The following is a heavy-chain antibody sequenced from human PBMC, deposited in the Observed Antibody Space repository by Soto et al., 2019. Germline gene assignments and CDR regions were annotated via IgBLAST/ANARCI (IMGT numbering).Heavy chain of an antibody. CDR3: ASPSGGYWYFHY. J-gene: IGHJ1*01. D-gene: IGHD5-12*01. CDR2: IDYSGST. CDR1: GGSISSGDYY. Sequence: SETLSLTCTVSGGSISSGDYYWSWIRQPPGRGLEWIGYIDYSGSTYYNPSLRSRLTISVDTSKNQFSLKLSSVTAADTAVYYCASPSGGYWYFHYWGQGTPVTVSS. V-gene: IGHV4-30-4*01.